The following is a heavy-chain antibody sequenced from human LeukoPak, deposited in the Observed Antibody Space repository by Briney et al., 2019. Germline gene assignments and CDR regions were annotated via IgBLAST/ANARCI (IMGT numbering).Heavy chain of an antibody. CDR1: GGSIGSYY. Sequence: SETLSLTCTVSGGSIGSYYWSWIRQPPGKGLEWIGYIYYSGSTNYNPSLKSRVTISVDTSKNQFSLKLSSVTAADTAVYYCARAMRQQLAPYYYYFGMDVWGQGTTVTVSS. D-gene: IGHD6-13*01. CDR2: IYYSGST. J-gene: IGHJ6*02. V-gene: IGHV4-59*08. CDR3: ARAMRQQLAPYYYYFGMDV.